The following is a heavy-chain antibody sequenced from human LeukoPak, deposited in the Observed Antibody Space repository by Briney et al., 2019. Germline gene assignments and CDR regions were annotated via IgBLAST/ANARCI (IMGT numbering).Heavy chain of an antibody. D-gene: IGHD6-13*01. CDR2: IIPIFGTA. Sequence: SVKVSCKASGGTFSSYAISWVRRAPGQGLEWMGGIIPIFGTANYAQKFQGRVTITADESTSTAYMELSSLRSEDTAVYYCARDIAAAGLHGPVPTKNWFDPWGQGTLVTVSS. CDR3: ARDIAAAGLHGPVPTKNWFDP. CDR1: GGTFSSYA. V-gene: IGHV1-69*13. J-gene: IGHJ5*02.